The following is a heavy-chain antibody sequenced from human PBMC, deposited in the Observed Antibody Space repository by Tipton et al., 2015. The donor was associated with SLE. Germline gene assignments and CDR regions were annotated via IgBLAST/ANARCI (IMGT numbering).Heavy chain of an antibody. CDR2: IHHGGST. V-gene: IGHV4-59*12. Sequence: TLSLTCTISGGSISSYYWTWIRQAPGKGLEWIGEIHHGGSTYYNPSLKSRVTISLDRFNNQFTLKMTSVTAADTAVYFCARESRYSSNWLNAFDVWGQGTMSPSLQ. CDR3: ARESRYSSNWLNAFDV. D-gene: IGHD6-13*01. CDR1: GGSISSYY. J-gene: IGHJ3*01.